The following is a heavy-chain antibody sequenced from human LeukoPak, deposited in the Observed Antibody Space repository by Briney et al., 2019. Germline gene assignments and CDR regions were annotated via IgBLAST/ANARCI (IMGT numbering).Heavy chain of an antibody. CDR2: ISGSGGSI. CDR1: GFTFSDYY. V-gene: IGHV3-23*01. D-gene: IGHD6-19*01. Sequence: GGSLRLSCAASGFTFSDYYMSWVRQAPGKGLEWASGISGSGGSIYYADSVKGRFTISRDTSKNTLHLQMNSLRGEDTAVYYCAKSPGSSAWFFDYWGQGTLVTVSS. J-gene: IGHJ4*02. CDR3: AKSPGSSAWFFDY.